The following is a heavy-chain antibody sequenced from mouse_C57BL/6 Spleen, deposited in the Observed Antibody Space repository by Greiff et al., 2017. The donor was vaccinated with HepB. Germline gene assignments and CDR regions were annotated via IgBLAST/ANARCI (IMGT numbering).Heavy chain of an antibody. J-gene: IGHJ3*01. D-gene: IGHD1-1*01. V-gene: IGHV1-15*01. CDR3: TRIYDYGSSPFDY. Sequence: QVQLQQSGAELVRPGASVTLSCKASGYTFTDYEMHWVKQTPVHGLEWIGAIDPETGGTAYNQKFKGKAILTADKSTSTAYMELRSLTSEDSAVYYCTRIYDYGSSPFDYWGQGTLVTVSA. CDR2: IDPETGGT. CDR1: GYTFTDYE.